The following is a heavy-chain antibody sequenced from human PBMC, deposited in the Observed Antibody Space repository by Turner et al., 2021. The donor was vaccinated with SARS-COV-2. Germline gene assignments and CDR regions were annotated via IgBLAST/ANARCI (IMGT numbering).Heavy chain of an antibody. D-gene: IGHD6-6*01. CDR1: GYNFTTNY. CDR2: IHTSDGRT. J-gene: IGHJ4*02. V-gene: IGHV1-46*01. CDR3: ATVVGAV. Sequence: QVQLVQSGAEVKKPGASVRLSCKASGYNFTTNYIHWVRQAPGQGLGWMGKIHTSDGRTDYPQRFQGRVNMTRNTSTSTVHMELSSLISEDTAAYYCATVVGAVWGQGTLVIVSS.